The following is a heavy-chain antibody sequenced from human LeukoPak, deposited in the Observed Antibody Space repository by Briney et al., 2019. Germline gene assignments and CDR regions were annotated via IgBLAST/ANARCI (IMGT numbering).Heavy chain of an antibody. Sequence: SETLSLTCTVSGASISSYYWSWIRRPPGKGLEWIGYIYYSGSTNYNPSLKSRVTISVDTSKNQFSLKLSSVTAADTAVYYCARALTGGDFDYWGQGTLVTVSS. J-gene: IGHJ4*02. V-gene: IGHV4-59*01. CDR1: GASISSYY. CDR2: IYYSGST. D-gene: IGHD1-14*01. CDR3: ARALTGGDFDY.